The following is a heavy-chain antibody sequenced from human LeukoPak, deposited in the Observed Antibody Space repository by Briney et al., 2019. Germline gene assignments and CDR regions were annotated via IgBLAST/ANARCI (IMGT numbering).Heavy chain of an antibody. CDR2: VGNSDNYI. Sequence: GGSLRLSCAASGFRVTDYYTTWIRQSPGKGLEWVAAVGNSDNYIDHADSVRGRFTISRDDARNSVYLQMTSLRVEDTAIYYCAREQWFRFDNWGQGVQVTVSS. CDR1: GFRVTDYY. D-gene: IGHD3-22*01. CDR3: AREQWFRFDN. V-gene: IGHV3-11*01. J-gene: IGHJ4*02.